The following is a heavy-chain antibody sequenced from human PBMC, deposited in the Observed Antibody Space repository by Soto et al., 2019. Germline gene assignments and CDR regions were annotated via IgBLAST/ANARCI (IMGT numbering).Heavy chain of an antibody. V-gene: IGHV3-15*01. Sequence: GGSLRLSCAASRFTFINTWMSWVRQAPGKGLEWVGQIKNKADGGTSDYAAPVKGRFSISRDDSKNTLFLQMNSLKIEDTAVYYCTTWTLHSYGSDYWGQGTLVTVSS. D-gene: IGHD3-10*01. CDR3: TTWTLHSYGSDY. CDR2: IKNKADGGTS. CDR1: RFTFINTW. J-gene: IGHJ4*02.